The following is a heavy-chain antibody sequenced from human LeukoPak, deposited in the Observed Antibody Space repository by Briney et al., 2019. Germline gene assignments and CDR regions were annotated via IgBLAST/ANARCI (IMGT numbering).Heavy chain of an antibody. J-gene: IGHJ5*02. Sequence: GGSLRLSCAASGFTFSSYCMHWGCQAPGKGLVLVSRINSDGSSTSYADSVNGRFTISRDNAKNTLYLQMNSLRAEDTAVYYCARGAGPCSSTSCFTNWFDPWGQGTLVTVSS. D-gene: IGHD2-2*01. CDR1: GFTFSSYC. CDR3: ARGAGPCSSTSCFTNWFDP. V-gene: IGHV3-74*01. CDR2: INSDGSST.